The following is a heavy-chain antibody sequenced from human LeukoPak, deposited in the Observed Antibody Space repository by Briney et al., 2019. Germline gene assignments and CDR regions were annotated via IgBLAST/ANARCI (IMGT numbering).Heavy chain of an antibody. CDR2: INPDSGAT. Sequence: ASVKVSCKASGYSFTGYYVYWVRQAPGQGLEWMGWINPDSGATKYAENFQGRVTMTSDTSISTAYMALISLTSDDTAVYYCARGNFWRKSSFDYWGQGTLVIVSS. V-gene: IGHV1-2*02. D-gene: IGHD3-3*01. J-gene: IGHJ4*02. CDR3: ARGNFWRKSSFDY. CDR1: GYSFTGYY.